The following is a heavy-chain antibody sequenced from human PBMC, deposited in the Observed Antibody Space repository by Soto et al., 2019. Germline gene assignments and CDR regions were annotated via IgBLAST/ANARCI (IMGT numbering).Heavy chain of an antibody. CDR2: IYYSGTS. J-gene: IGHJ4*02. V-gene: IGHV4-39*01. CDR3: ASRVEGLYSGNDRYYFDY. D-gene: IGHD5-12*01. CDR1: GGSMSTSAYY. Sequence: QLQLQESGPGLVKPGETLPLTCTVSGGSMSTSAYYWGWIRQPPGKGLEWIGTIYYSGTSYHNPSLKSRVTISVDTSKTQFSLTLTPVTAADTAVYYCASRVEGLYSGNDRYYFDYWGQGTLVTVSS.